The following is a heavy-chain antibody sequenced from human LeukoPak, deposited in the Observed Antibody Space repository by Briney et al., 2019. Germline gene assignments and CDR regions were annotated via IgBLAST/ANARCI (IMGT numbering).Heavy chain of an antibody. J-gene: IGHJ4*02. CDR1: GGSISSYY. V-gene: IGHV4-59*01. CDR3: AGSIAVAGIDY. CDR2: IYYSGST. D-gene: IGHD6-19*01. Sequence: EPSETLSLTCTVSGGSISSYYWSWIRQPPGKGLEWIGYIYYSGSTNYNPSLKSRVTISVDTSKNQFSLKLSSVTAADTAVYYCAGSIAVAGIDYWGQGTLVTVSS.